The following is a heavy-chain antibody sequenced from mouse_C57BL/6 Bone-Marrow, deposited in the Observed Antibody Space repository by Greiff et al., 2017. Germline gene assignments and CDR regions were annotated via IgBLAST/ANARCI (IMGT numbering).Heavy chain of an antibody. V-gene: IGHV1-80*01. CDR2: IYPGDGDT. Sequence: QVQLQQSGAELVKPGASVKISCKASGYAFSSYWMNWVKQRPGKGLEWIGQIYPGDGDTNYNGKFKGKATLTADKSSSTAYMQLSSLTSEDSAVYFCARRYYGSISYWYFDVWGTGTTVTVSS. D-gene: IGHD1-1*01. CDR3: ARRYYGSISYWYFDV. J-gene: IGHJ1*03. CDR1: GYAFSSYW.